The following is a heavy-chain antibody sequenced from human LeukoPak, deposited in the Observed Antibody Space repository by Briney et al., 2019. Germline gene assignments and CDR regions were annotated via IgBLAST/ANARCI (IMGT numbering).Heavy chain of an antibody. D-gene: IGHD3-22*01. CDR3: ASHYYYDSSGYYNA. J-gene: IGHJ5*02. CDR2: IYHSGST. CDR1: GGSISSGGYS. Sequence: SQTLSLTCAVSGGSISSGGYSWSWIRQPPGKGLEWIGYIYHSGSTYYNPSLKSRVTISVDTSKNQFSLKLSSVTAADTAVYYCASHYYYDSSGYYNAWGQGTLVTVSS. V-gene: IGHV4-30-2*01.